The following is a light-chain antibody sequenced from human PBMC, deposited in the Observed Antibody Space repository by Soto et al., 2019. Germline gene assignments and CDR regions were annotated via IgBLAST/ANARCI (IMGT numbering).Light chain of an antibody. V-gene: IGLV1-40*01. CDR3: QSYDSSLSGSV. CDR2: GNS. Sequence: QSVLTQPPSVSGAPGQRVIISCTGSSSNIGAGYDVHWYQQLLGTAPKLLIYGNSNRPSGVPDRFSGSKSGTSASLAITGLQAEDEADYYCQSYDSSLSGSVFGGGTKVTVL. CDR1: SSNIGAGYD. J-gene: IGLJ2*01.